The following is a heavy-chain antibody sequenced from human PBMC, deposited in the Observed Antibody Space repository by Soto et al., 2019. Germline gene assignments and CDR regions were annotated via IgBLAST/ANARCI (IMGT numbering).Heavy chain of an antibody. CDR1: GFTFTSSA. J-gene: IGHJ6*02. CDR3: AAHYYDFWSGYYADGMDV. Sequence: SVKVSCKASGFTFTSSAVQWVRQARGQRLEWIGWIVVGSGNTNYAQKFQERVTITRDMSTSTAYMELISLRSEDTAVYYCAAHYYDFWSGYYADGMDVWGQGTTVTVSS. V-gene: IGHV1-58*01. D-gene: IGHD3-3*01. CDR2: IVVGSGNT.